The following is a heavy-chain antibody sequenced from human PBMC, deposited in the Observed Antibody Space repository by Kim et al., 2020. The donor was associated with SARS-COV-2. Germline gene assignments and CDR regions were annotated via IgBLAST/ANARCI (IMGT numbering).Heavy chain of an antibody. CDR3: ARDLGSDYIWGSH. Sequence: GGSLRPSCAASGFTFSSYAMHWVRQAPGKGLEWVAVISYDGSNKYYVDSVKGRFTISRDNSKNTLYLQMNSLRAEDTAVYYCARDLGSDYIWGSHWGQGTLVTVSS. J-gene: IGHJ4*02. CDR2: ISYDGSNK. V-gene: IGHV3-30*04. CDR1: GFTFSSYA. D-gene: IGHD3-16*01.